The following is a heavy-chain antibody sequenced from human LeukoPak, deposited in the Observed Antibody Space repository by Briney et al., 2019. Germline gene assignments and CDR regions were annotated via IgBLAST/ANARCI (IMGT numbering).Heavy chain of an antibody. Sequence: GGSLRLSCVASGLPIADFAMHWVRQAPGKGLEWVSLISGDGVITFYADSVKGRFGISRDNSKNSLYLEMNSLRTEDAAMYYCAKESGKFDYWGQGTLVAVSS. J-gene: IGHJ4*02. CDR1: GLPIADFA. CDR2: ISGDGVIT. V-gene: IGHV3-43*02. CDR3: AKESGKFDY.